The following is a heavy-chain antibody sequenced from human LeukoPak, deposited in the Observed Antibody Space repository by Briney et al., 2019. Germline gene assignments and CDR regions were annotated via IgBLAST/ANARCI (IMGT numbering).Heavy chain of an antibody. Sequence: GGSLRLSCAASGFTFSSYGMHWVRQAPGKGLEWVAVISYDGSNKYYADSVKGRFTISRDNSKNTLYLQMNSLRAEDTAVYYCAKDKEAKQQLLGYWGQGTLVTVSS. CDR1: GFTFSSYG. J-gene: IGHJ4*02. CDR3: AKDKEAKQQLLGY. D-gene: IGHD6-13*01. CDR2: ISYDGSNK. V-gene: IGHV3-30*18.